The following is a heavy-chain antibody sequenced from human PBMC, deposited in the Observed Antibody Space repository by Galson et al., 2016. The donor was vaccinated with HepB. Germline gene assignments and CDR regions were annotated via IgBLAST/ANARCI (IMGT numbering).Heavy chain of an antibody. CDR2: ISGSSSYI. CDR3: ARDKGTYRAYDYSRYYYYGRDV. CDR1: GFSFTNYN. D-gene: IGHD5-12*01. Sequence: SLRLSCAASGFSFTNYNMNWVRQAPGKGLEWVSSISGSSSYIQYADSVKGRFTISRDNAKNSLYLQMNSLRADDTAVYYCARDKGTYRAYDYSRYYYYGRDVWGQGTTVTVSS. V-gene: IGHV3-21*01. J-gene: IGHJ6*02.